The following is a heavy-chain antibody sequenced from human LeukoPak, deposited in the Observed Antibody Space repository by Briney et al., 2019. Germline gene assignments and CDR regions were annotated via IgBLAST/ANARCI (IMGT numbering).Heavy chain of an antibody. J-gene: IGHJ4*02. V-gene: IGHV4-59*08. D-gene: IGHD6-19*01. CDR1: GGSISSYY. Sequence: SETLSLTCTVCGGSISSYYWSWIREPPGKGLEWIGYIYYSGSTNYNPSLKSRVTISVDTSKDQSSLKLSSVTAADTAVYYCARVPHGGGWYPDYWGQGTLVTVSS. CDR3: ARVPHGGGWYPDY. CDR2: IYYSGST.